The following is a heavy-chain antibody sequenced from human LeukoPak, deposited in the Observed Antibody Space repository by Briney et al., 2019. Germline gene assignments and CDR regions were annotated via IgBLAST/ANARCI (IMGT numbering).Heavy chain of an antibody. CDR2: IIPIFGTA. V-gene: IGHV1-69*05. J-gene: IGHJ4*02. CDR1: GGTFSSYA. Sequence: SVKVSCKASGGTFSSYAISWVRQAPGQGLEWIGGIIPIFGTANYAQKFQGRVTMTRNTSISTAYMELSSLRSEDTAVYYCARGGRSLFSGGYNRWGQGTLVTVSS. CDR3: ARGGRSLFSGGYNR. D-gene: IGHD5-24*01.